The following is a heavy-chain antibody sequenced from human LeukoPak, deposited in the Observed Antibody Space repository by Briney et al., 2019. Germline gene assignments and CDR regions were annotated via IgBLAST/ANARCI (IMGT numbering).Heavy chain of an antibody. CDR3: ARMIGLGEVSPYFDY. CDR1: GYSFTSYW. V-gene: IGHV5-51*01. CDR2: IYPGDSDT. J-gene: IGHJ4*02. D-gene: IGHD3-16*02. Sequence: GESLKISCKGSGYSFTSYWIGWVRQMPGKGLEWMGIIYPGDSDTRYSPSFQGQVSISADKSISIAYLQWSSLKASDTAMYYCARMIGLGEVSPYFDYWGQGSLVTVSS.